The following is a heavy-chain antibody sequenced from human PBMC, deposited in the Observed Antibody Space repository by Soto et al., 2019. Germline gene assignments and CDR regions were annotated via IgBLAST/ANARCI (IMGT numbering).Heavy chain of an antibody. D-gene: IGHD3-10*01. CDR3: ARSPGGRMVRGVFITGDSYYYMDV. Sequence: ASVKVSCKASGYTFTSDGISWVRQAPGQGLEWMGWISGYNDNTNYAQKFQGRVTMTTDTSTSTAYMELRSLRSDDTAVYYCARSPGGRMVRGVFITGDSYYYMDVWGKGTTVTVSS. V-gene: IGHV1-18*01. J-gene: IGHJ6*03. CDR2: ISGYNDNT. CDR1: GYTFTSDG.